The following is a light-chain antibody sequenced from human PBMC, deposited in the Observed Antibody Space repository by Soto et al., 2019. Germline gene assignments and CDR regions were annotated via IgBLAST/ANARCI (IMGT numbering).Light chain of an antibody. CDR1: SSDVGGYNY. CDR3: SSYTSSSTPYV. V-gene: IGLV2-14*01. CDR2: DVS. J-gene: IGLJ1*01. Sequence: QSALTQPASVSGSPGQSITISCTGTSSDVGGYNYVSWYQQHPGKAPKLMIYDVSNRPSGVSNRFSGSKSGNTASLTISGLQAEDGGDYYCSSYTSSSTPYVFGTGTKLTVL.